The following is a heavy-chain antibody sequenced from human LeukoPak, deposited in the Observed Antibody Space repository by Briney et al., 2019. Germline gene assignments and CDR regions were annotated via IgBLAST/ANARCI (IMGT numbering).Heavy chain of an antibody. CDR1: GFTFSSYG. Sequence: PGRSLRLSCAASGFTFSSYGMNWVRQAPGKGLEWVAVVSSDGSDQYYADSVEGRFTTSRDNSRNTVYLQMNSLRAGDTAVYYCVNSGFPHFWGQGALVTVSS. J-gene: IGHJ4*02. D-gene: IGHD3-10*01. V-gene: IGHV3-30*18. CDR3: VNSGFPHF. CDR2: VSSDGSDQ.